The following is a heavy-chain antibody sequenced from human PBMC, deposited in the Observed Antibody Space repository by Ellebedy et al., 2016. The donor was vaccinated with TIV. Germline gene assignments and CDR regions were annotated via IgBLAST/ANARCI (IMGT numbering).Heavy chain of an antibody. CDR1: GYTFSSYG. Sequence: AASMKVSCKGSGYTFSSYGISWVRQAPGQGLEWMGWISPYNGKTNYAQKFQGRVTMSTDTSTSTAYMERRSLRSDDTAVDFCARDAGGIAIFGKVIIPQFNYWGQGTLVTVSS. D-gene: IGHD3-3*01. J-gene: IGHJ4*02. CDR2: ISPYNGKT. CDR3: ARDAGGIAIFGKVIIPQFNY. V-gene: IGHV1-18*04.